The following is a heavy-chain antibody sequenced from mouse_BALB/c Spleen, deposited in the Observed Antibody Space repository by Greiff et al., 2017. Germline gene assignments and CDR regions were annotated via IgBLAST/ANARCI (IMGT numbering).Heavy chain of an antibody. V-gene: IGHV5-17*02. J-gene: IGHJ2*01. CDR3: ARAQGDPGDY. CDR2: ISSGSSTI. Sequence: EVKLVESGGGLVQPGGSRKLSCAASGFTFSSFGMHWVRQAPEKGLEWVAYISSGSSTIYYADTVKGRFTISRDNPKNTLFLQMTSLRSEDTAMYYCARAQGDPGDYWGQGTTLTVSS. CDR1: GFTFSSFG.